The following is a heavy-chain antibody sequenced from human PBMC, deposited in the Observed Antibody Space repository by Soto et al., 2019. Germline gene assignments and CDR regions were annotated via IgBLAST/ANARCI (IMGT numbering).Heavy chain of an antibody. D-gene: IGHD3-22*01. CDR1: NASIISSNHY. CDR2: INYSGST. J-gene: IGHJ4*02. Sequence: PSETLSLTCTVSNASIISSNHYWSWIRQPPGKGLEWIGYINYSGSTYCKPSLRSRVTMSVDTSKNQFSLHLTSATAADTAVYYCARIFSRVHSGYYEDYWGQGTLVTVSS. V-gene: IGHV4-30-4*01. CDR3: ARIFSRVHSGYYEDY.